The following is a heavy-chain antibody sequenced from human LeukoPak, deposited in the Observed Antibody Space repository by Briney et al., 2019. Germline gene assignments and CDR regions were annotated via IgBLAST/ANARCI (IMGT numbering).Heavy chain of an antibody. CDR2: IYHSGST. CDR3: ARRLVATITSAFDI. D-gene: IGHD5-12*01. V-gene: IGHV4-38-2*01. CDR1: GYSISSGYY. Sequence: PSETLSLTXAVSGYSISSGYYWAWIRQPPGKWLERIGSIYHSGSTYYNPSLKSRVTISVDTSKNQFSLKLSSVTAADTAVYYCARRLVATITSAFDIWGQGTMVTVSS. J-gene: IGHJ3*02.